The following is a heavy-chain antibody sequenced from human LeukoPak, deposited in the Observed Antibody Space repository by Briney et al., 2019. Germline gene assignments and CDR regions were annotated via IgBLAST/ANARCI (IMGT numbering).Heavy chain of an antibody. J-gene: IGHJ5*02. CDR1: GFTFSSYE. D-gene: IGHD2-21*01. CDR3: ARSGLCTHPMWCWFDP. V-gene: IGHV3-48*03. Sequence: PGGSLRLSCAASGFTFSSYEMNWVRQAPGKGLEWVSYISSSGSTIYYADSVKGRFTISRDNAKNSLYLQMNSLRAEDTAVYYCARSGLCTHPMWCWFDPWGQGTLVTVSS. CDR2: ISSSGSTI.